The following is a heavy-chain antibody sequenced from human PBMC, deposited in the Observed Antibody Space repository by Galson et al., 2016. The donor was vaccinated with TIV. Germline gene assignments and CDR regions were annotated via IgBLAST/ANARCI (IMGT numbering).Heavy chain of an antibody. D-gene: IGHD5-24*01. CDR2: TDWDGGK. Sequence: PALVKPTQTLTLTCTFSGFSLATHGMCVSWIRQPPGKALEWLARTDWDGGKFYSTSLQTRLSISKDTSRNQVVLTLSNVDPVDTATYFCARSSIRDVSTHRFFDYWGQGTLVTVSP. CDR1: GFSLATHGMC. V-gene: IGHV2-70*17. CDR3: ARSSIRDVSTHRFFDY. J-gene: IGHJ4*02.